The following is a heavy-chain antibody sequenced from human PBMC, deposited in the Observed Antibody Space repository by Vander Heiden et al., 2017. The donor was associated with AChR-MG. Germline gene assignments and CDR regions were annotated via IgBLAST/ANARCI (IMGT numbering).Heavy chain of an antibody. CDR3: ARGWGFGEKNWFDP. J-gene: IGHJ5*02. CDR2: RVYDGSNK. D-gene: IGHD3-10*01. Sequence: QVQLVESGGGVVQPGRSLRLSCAASGFTFSSYGMHWVRQAQGKGLEWVAVRVYDGSNKYYEDSVKGGFTISRDNSKNTLYLQMNSLRAEDTAVYYCARGWGFGEKNWFDPWGQGTLVTVSS. V-gene: IGHV3-33*01. CDR1: GFTFSSYG.